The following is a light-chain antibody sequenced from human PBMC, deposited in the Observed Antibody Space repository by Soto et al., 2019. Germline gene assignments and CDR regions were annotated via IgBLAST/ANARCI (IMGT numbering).Light chain of an antibody. CDR2: GAS. CDR1: QSVSTNY. V-gene: IGKV3-20*01. J-gene: IGKJ2*01. CDR3: QHYGDSPPYT. Sequence: EIVLTQSPGTLSLSPGERATLSCKASQSVSTNYLAWYQQKPGQAPSLLIYGASNRATGVPDRFSGSGSGTDFTLSISRLEPEDFAVFYCQHYGDSPPYTFGQGTKLEIK.